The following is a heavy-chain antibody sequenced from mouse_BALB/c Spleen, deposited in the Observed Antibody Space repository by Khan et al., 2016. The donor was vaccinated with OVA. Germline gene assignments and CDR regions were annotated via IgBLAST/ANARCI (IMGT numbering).Heavy chain of an antibody. D-gene: IGHD1-1*01. CDR1: GYSIPSDYA. CDR3: ARSVTITTVVATDFDY. V-gene: IGHV3-2*02. CDR2: ISYSGRT. Sequence: EVQLQESGPGPVNPSQSLSLTCTVTGYSIPSDYAWNWIRQFPGNKLEWMGYISYSGRTSYNPSLKSRISINRDTSKNQVFLQLKSVTTEYTATYFGARSVTITTVVATDFDYWGQGTTRTVSS. J-gene: IGHJ2*01.